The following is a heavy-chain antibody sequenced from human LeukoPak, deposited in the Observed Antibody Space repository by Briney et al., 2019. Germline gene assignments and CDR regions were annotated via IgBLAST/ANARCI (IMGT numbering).Heavy chain of an antibody. CDR2: IKQDGSEK. Sequence: GGSLRLSCAASGFTFSSDWMSWVRQAPGKGLEWVANIKQDGSEKYYVDSVKGRFTISRDKAKNSLYLQMNSLRAEDTAVYYCARDSYIVVPAAMPTVYFDLWGRGTLVTVSS. CDR3: ARDSYIVVPAAMPTVYFDL. D-gene: IGHD2-2*01. CDR1: GFTFSSDW. V-gene: IGHV3-7*01. J-gene: IGHJ2*01.